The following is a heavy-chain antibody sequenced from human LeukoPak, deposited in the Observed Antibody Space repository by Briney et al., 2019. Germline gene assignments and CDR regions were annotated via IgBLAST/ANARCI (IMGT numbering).Heavy chain of an antibody. V-gene: IGHV3-74*01. CDR2: INNDGKST. D-gene: IGHD4-11*01. J-gene: IGHJ4*02. CDR1: GFTFSSYW. CDR3: IRDLFDDYSLDY. Sequence: PGGSLRLSCAASGFTFSSYWMSWVRQAPGKGLVWVSRINNDGKSTSHADSVKGRFTISRDNARNSLYLQMNSLRAEDTALYYCIRDLFDDYSLDYWGQGALVTVSS.